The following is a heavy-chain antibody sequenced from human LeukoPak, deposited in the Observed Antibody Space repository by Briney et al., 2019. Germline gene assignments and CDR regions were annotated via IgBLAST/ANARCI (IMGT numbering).Heavy chain of an antibody. CDR1: GGSISSGSYF. CDR3: ARGGGWLHVDY. D-gene: IGHD5-24*01. Sequence: SQTLSLTCTVSGGSISSGSYFWAWIRQSAGKGLEWIGRIYSSGLTNYNPSLKSRVTISVDTSKNQFSLKLSSVTAADTAVYYCARGGGWLHVDYWGQGTLVTVSS. J-gene: IGHJ4*02. V-gene: IGHV4-61*02. CDR2: IYSSGLT.